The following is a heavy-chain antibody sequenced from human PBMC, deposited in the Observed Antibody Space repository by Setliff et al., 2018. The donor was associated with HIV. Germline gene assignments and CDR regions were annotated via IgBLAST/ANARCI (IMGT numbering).Heavy chain of an antibody. CDR1: GFTFSDHY. CDR3: AVWSRGVNS. V-gene: IGHV3-72*01. CDR2: TKNKDNSFTT. Sequence: PGGSLRLSCAASGFTFSDHYMDWVRQAPGKGLEWVGRTKNKDNSFTTEYAASVKGRFTISRDDSKNSLSLNVNSLKTEDTAVYYCAVWSRGVNSWGRGTLVTVSS. D-gene: IGHD3-10*01. J-gene: IGHJ4*02.